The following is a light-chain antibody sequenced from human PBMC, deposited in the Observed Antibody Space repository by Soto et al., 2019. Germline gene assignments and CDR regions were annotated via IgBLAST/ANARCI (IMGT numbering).Light chain of an antibody. CDR3: SSYTGSTTYV. CDR1: SSDVGGYNY. CDR2: DVS. Sequence: QSALTQPASLSGSPGQSITISCTGTSSDVGGYNYVSWYQQHPGKAPKLMIYDVSNRPSGVSNRFSGSKSGNTASLTISGLQAEDEADYYCSSYTGSTTYVFGIGTKLTVL. V-gene: IGLV2-14*01. J-gene: IGLJ1*01.